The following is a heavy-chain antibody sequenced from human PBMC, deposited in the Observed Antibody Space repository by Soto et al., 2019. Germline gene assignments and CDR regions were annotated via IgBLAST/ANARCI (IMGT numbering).Heavy chain of an antibody. V-gene: IGHV1-69*13. J-gene: IGHJ6*02. Sequence: ASVKVSCKASGGTFSSYAISWVRQAPGQGLEWMGGIIPIFGTANYAQKFQGRVTITADESTSTAYMELSSLRSEDTAVYYCAQLATYYYYYGMDVWGQGTTVTVSS. CDR3: AQLATYYYYYGMDV. CDR1: GGTFSSYA. D-gene: IGHD5-12*01. CDR2: IIPIFGTA.